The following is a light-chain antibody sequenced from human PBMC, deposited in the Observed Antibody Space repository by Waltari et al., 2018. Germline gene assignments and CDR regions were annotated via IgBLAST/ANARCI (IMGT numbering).Light chain of an antibody. CDR1: SWPNKS. CDR2: EDN. CDR3: YSTDRTGKQRV. Sequence: SYELPHPPSVSVSPGQTARSTCSEESWPNKSGNWYQQKPGQAPVLVTYEDNKRRSGIPERFSGSSSGTMVTLTISGAQVEDEGDYYCYSTDRTGKQRVFGGGTKLTVL. V-gene: IGLV3-10*01. J-gene: IGLJ2*01.